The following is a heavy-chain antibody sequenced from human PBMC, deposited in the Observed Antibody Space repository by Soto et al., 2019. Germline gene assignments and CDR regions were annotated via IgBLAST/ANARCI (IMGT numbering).Heavy chain of an antibody. Sequence: QVQLVESGGGVVQPGRSLRLSCAASGFTFSNYGMYWVRQAPGKGLEWVAVIWYDGSNKYYTDSVKGRFSISRDNSKSPLYRKMEGGGADDRAVYYVGRGAGDIVEVGLLPDFAYWARGPWSPSPQ. D-gene: IGHD2-15*01. CDR1: GFTFSNYG. CDR3: GRGAGDIVEVGLLPDFAY. J-gene: IGHJ4*02. CDR2: IWYDGSNK. V-gene: IGHV3-33*01.